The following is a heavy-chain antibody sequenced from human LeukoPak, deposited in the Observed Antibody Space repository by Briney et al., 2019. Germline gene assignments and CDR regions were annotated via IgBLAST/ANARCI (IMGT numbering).Heavy chain of an antibody. D-gene: IGHD4/OR15-4a*01. J-gene: IGHJ5*01. V-gene: IGHV1-69*08. CDR1: GGTFSTYT. Sequence: SVKVSCKTSGGTFSTYTFSWVRQAPGQGLEWMGRIIPFRPTTNYAQRFQGRVTTTADESTTTVYMEVSRLRSEDTAVYYCARDEYGGNPIDSWGQGTVVTVSS. CDR3: ARDEYGGNPIDS. CDR2: IIPFRPTT.